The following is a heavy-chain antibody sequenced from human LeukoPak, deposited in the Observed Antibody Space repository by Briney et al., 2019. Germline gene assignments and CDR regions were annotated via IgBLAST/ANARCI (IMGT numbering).Heavy chain of an antibody. CDR1: GFTFSGYG. D-gene: IGHD3-10*01. J-gene: IGHJ4*02. CDR3: ARDLSPVVRASPMGY. CDR2: ITYGGYYK. V-gene: IGHV3-30*03. Sequence: GGSLRLSCAASGFTFSGYGMHWVRQAPGKGLEWVALITYGGYYKYYSDSVKGRFTISSDTSKNTLSLQMNSLRAEDTAVYYCARDLSPVVRASPMGYWGQGTLVTVSS.